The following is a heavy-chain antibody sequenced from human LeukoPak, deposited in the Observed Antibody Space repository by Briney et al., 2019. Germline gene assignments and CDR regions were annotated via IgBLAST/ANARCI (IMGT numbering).Heavy chain of an antibody. CDR3: ARDDSSSWWGYFDY. V-gene: IGHV3-20*04. CDR2: INWNGGST. Sequence: GGSLRLSCAASGFTFDDYGMSWFRKAPGKGLEWVSGINWNGGSTGYADSVKGRFTISRDNAKNSLYQQMNSLRAEDTALYYCARDDSSSWWGYFDYWGQGTLVTVSS. CDR1: GFTFDDYG. D-gene: IGHD6-13*01. J-gene: IGHJ4*02.